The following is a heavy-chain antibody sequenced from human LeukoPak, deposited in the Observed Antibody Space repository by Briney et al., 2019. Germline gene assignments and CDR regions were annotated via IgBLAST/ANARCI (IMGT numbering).Heavy chain of an antibody. J-gene: IGHJ4*02. Sequence: PSETLSLTCTVSGGSISSYFWSWLRQPPGKGLEWIGYIYYSGTTNYNPSLKSRVTISVDTSKNQFSLKLNSVTAADTALYYCARYDYADGRKYFDYWGQGTLVTVSS. CDR2: IYYSGTT. CDR1: GGSISSYF. D-gene: IGHD4-17*01. CDR3: ARYDYADGRKYFDY. V-gene: IGHV4-59*13.